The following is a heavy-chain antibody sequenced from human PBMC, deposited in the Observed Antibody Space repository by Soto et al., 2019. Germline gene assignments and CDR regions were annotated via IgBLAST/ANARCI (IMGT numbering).Heavy chain of an antibody. D-gene: IGHD2-15*01. CDR1: GVSITSYK. CDR3: AREWSAFDY. CDR2: MYSSGSS. J-gene: IGHJ4*02. Sequence: LSLTCTVSGVSITSYKWSWIRQSPGKGLEWIAYMYSSGSSSYNPSLKSRVTISVDTSKNQYSLKVNSATAADTAVYYCAREWSAFDYWGQGILVTVSS. V-gene: IGHV4-59*01.